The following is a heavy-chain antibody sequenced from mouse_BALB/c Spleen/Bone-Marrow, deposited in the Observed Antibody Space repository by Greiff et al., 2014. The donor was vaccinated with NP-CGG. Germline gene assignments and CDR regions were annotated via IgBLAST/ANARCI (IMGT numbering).Heavy chain of an antibody. CDR3: ARGGRYDERTWFAY. CDR1: GYTFTSYW. CDR2: INPSNGRT. D-gene: IGHD2-14*01. Sequence: VQLQESGAELVKPGASVKLSCKASGYTFTSYWMHWVKQRPGQGLEWMGEINPSNGRTNYNEKFKSKATLTVDKSSSTAYMQLSSLTSEDSAVYYCARGGRYDERTWFAYWGQGTLVTVSA. V-gene: IGHV1S81*02. J-gene: IGHJ3*01.